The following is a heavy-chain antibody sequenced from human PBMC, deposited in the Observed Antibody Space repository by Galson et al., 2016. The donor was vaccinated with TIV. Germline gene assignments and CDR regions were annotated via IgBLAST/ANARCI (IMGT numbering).Heavy chain of an antibody. D-gene: IGHD3/OR15-3a*01. J-gene: IGHJ6*02. CDR1: GYTFISYG. CDR3: ARRGRFLDSYYYYGMDV. V-gene: IGHV1-18*01. CDR2: ISAYNGNT. Sequence: SVKVSCKASGYTFISYGISWVRQAPGQGLEWMGWISAYNGNTKYVQKLQGRVTMTTDTSTSTAYIELRSLRSDDTAVYYCARRGRFLDSYYYYGMDVWGQGTTVTVSS.